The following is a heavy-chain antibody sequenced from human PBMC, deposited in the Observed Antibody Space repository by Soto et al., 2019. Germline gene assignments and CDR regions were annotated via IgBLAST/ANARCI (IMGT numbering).Heavy chain of an antibody. J-gene: IGHJ4*02. CDR3: ARVGTTIDY. CDR2: ISTYNGNT. V-gene: IGHV1-18*01. CDR1: GYTFTNFG. D-gene: IGHD4-17*01. Sequence: QVQLVQSGAEVKKPGASVKVSCKTSGYTFTNFGISWVRQAPGQGLEWMGWISTYNGNTNYAQKFQGSVTMTTDTSTSTGYTELRSLTSDDTAVYLCARVGTTIDYWGQGTLVTVSS.